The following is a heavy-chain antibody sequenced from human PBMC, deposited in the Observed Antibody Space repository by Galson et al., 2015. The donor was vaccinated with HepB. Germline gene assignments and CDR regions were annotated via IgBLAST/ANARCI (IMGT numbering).Heavy chain of an antibody. CDR1: GFTFSSYG. CDR2: IWYDGSNK. V-gene: IGHV3-33*08. D-gene: IGHD6-13*01. Sequence: SLRLSCAASGFTFSSYGMHWVRQAPGKGLEWVAVIWYDGSNKYYADSVKGRFTISRDNSKNTLYLQMNSLRAEDTAVYYCARDRRSSSWYDIESYFDYWGQGTLVTVSS. J-gene: IGHJ4*02. CDR3: ARDRRSSSWYDIESYFDY.